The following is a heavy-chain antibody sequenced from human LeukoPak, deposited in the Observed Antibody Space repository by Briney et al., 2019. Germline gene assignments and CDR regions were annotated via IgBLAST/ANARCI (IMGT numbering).Heavy chain of an antibody. CDR1: GYTFTRYD. D-gene: IGHD3-10*01. CDR3: ARREYGSGSYHLVY. Sequence: ASVKVSFKASGYTFTRYDINWVRQAAGQGREGMGWMNPNSGNTGYAQKFQGRVTMTTNTSISTAYMELSSLRSEDTAVYYCARREYGSGSYHLVYWGQGTLVTVSS. CDR2: MNPNSGNT. V-gene: IGHV1-8*01. J-gene: IGHJ4*02.